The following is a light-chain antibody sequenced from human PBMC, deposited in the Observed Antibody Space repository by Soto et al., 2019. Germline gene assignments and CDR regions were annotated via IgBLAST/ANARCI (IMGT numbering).Light chain of an antibody. CDR2: GAS. CDR1: QSVSSN. V-gene: IGKV3-15*01. Sequence: EIVMTQSPATLSVSPGERATLSCRASQSVSSNLAWYQQKPDQAPRLLIYGASTRATGIPARFSGSGSGTEFTLTISSLQSEDFAVYYCKKYNNWPYTFGQGTKLEIK. CDR3: KKYNNWPYT. J-gene: IGKJ2*01.